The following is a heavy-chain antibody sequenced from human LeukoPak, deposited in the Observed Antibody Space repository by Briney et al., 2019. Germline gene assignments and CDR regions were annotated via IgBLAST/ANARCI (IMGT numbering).Heavy chain of an antibody. V-gene: IGHV1-58*01. D-gene: IGHD1-1*01. J-gene: IGHJ4*02. CDR1: GFTFTSSA. Sequence: SVKVSCKASGFTFTSSAVQWVRQARGQGLEWIGWIVVGSGDTNYAQKFQERVTINRDMSTSTAYMELSSLRSEDTAVYYCATDDVTTGTKTALGYWGQGTLVTVSS. CDR3: ATDDVTTGTKTALGY. CDR2: IVVGSGDT.